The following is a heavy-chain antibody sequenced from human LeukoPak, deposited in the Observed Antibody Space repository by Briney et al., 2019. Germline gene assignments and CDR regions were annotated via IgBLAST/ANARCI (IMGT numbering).Heavy chain of an antibody. CDR1: GYSISSGYY. D-gene: IGHD6-6*01. V-gene: IGHV4-38-2*02. CDR2: IYHSGST. Sequence: SETLSLTCTVSGYSISSGYYWGWIRQPPGKGLEWIGSIYHSGSTYYNPSLKSRVTMSVDTSKNQFSLKLSSVTAADTAVYYCARGQLRGAFDIWGQGTMVTVSS. J-gene: IGHJ3*02. CDR3: ARGQLRGAFDI.